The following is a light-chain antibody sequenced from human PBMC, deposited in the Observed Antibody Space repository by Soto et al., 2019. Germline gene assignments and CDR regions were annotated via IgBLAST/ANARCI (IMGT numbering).Light chain of an antibody. Sequence: EIVMTQSPATLSVSPGEMATLSCRASQSVSSNLAWYQQKPGQAPRLLIYGASTRATGIPARFSGSGSGTEFTLTISSLQSEDFAVYYCQQYNNWVTFGQGTRLEIK. CDR2: GAS. V-gene: IGKV3-15*01. CDR3: QQYNNWVT. CDR1: QSVSSN. J-gene: IGKJ5*01.